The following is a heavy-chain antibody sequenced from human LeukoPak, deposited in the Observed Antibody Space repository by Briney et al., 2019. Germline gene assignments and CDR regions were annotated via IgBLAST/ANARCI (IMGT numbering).Heavy chain of an antibody. V-gene: IGHV3-21*01. Sequence: GGSLRLSCAASGFTFSSYSMNWVRQAPGKGLEWVSSISSSSGYIYYADSVKGRFTISRDNAKNSLYLQMNSLRAEDTAVYFCAKDPTVVTPDYFDYWGQGTLVTVSS. D-gene: IGHD4-23*01. J-gene: IGHJ4*02. CDR2: ISSSSGYI. CDR3: AKDPTVVTPDYFDY. CDR1: GFTFSSYS.